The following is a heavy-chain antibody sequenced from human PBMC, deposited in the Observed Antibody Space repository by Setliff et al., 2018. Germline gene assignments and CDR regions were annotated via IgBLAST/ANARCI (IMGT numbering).Heavy chain of an antibody. V-gene: IGHV4-39*01. Sequence: PSETLSLTCTVSGDSISSSRYYWGWIRQSPGTGLEWIGSIFYNGMAYYNPSLKSRVTMSVDTSKNQFSLNLTSVTAADTAVYYCARASVVHAIAVGYWGQGTLVTVSS. CDR1: GDSISSSRYY. CDR3: ARASVVHAIAVGY. D-gene: IGHD2-15*01. J-gene: IGHJ4*02. CDR2: IFYNGMA.